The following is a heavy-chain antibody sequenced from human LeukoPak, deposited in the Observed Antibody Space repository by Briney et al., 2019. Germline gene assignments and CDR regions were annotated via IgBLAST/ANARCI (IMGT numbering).Heavy chain of an antibody. V-gene: IGHV4-4*07. J-gene: IGHJ2*01. Sequence: SETLSLTCTVSGGSISSYYWSWIRQPAGKGLEWIGRIYTSGSTNYNPSLKSRVTMSVDTSKNQFSLKLCSVTAAGTAVYYCARVWKFYWYFDLWGRGTLVTVSS. D-gene: IGHD1-1*01. CDR1: GGSISSYY. CDR2: IYTSGST. CDR3: ARVWKFYWYFDL.